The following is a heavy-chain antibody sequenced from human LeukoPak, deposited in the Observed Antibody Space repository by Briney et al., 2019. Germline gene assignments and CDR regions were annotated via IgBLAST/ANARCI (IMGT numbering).Heavy chain of an antibody. CDR2: IYFGGTT. Sequence: PSQTLSLTCTVSGDSLNSGGSYWSWIRQHPENGLEWIAYIYFGGTTNYNPSLKSRVTISVDTSKNQFSLKLSSVTAADTAVYYCARAGGSAIAIFGVVTSKENWFDPWGQGTLVTVSS. CDR1: GDSLNSGGSY. CDR3: ARAGGSAIAIFGVVTSKENWFDP. V-gene: IGHV4-61*08. J-gene: IGHJ5*02. D-gene: IGHD3-3*01.